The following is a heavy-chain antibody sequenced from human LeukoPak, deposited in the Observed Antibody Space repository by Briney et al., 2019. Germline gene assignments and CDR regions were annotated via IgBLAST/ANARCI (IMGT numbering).Heavy chain of an antibody. Sequence: ASVKVSCKASGYTFTSYGISWVRQAPGQGLERMGWISAYNGNTNYAQKLQGRVTMTTDTSTSTAYMELRSLRSDDTAVYYCARDLFRIGEKVYGSGKFWGQGTLVTVSS. D-gene: IGHD3-10*01. J-gene: IGHJ4*02. CDR1: GYTFTSYG. CDR3: ARDLFRIGEKVYGSGKF. V-gene: IGHV1-18*01. CDR2: ISAYNGNT.